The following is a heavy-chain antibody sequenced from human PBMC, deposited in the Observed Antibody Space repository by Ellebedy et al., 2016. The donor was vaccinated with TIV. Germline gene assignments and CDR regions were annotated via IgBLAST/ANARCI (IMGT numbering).Heavy chain of an antibody. J-gene: IGHJ4*02. V-gene: IGHV3-30-3*01. CDR3: ANPLPAAMAEGGQKGTGFDY. D-gene: IGHD2-2*01. Sequence: GESLKISXAASGFTFSSYAMHWVRQAPGKGLEWVAVISYDGSNKYYADSVKGRFTISRDNSKNTLYLQMNSLRAEDTAVYYCANPLPAAMAEGGQKGTGFDYWGQGTLVTVSS. CDR2: ISYDGSNK. CDR1: GFTFSSYA.